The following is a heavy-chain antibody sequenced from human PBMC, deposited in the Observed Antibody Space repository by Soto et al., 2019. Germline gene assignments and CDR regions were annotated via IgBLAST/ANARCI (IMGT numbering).Heavy chain of an antibody. J-gene: IGHJ6*02. V-gene: IGHV3-66*01. D-gene: IGHD3-22*01. CDR3: ARDKALVVPSLVNSDYYYYAMDV. CDR1: GFTVSDNS. CDR2: IYRGGST. Sequence: EVQLVESGGGLVQPGGSLRLSCAASGFTVSDNSMTWVRQAPGKGLEWVSVIYRGGSTNYADSVRGRFTISRDNSKNTLYLQINSLRDEDTAPYYCARDKALVVPSLVNSDYYYYAMDVWGQGTTVTVSS.